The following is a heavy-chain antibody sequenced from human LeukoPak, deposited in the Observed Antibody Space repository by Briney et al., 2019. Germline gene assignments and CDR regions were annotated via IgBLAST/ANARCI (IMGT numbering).Heavy chain of an antibody. CDR1: GFTFSDYY. Sequence: PGGPLRLPCAPSGFTFSDYYKSWLRHAPGKGLEGVSYISSSGSTIYYADSVKGRFTISRDNAKNSLYLQMNSLRAEDTAVYYCAREGDYYGSGGVYWGQGTLVTVSS. J-gene: IGHJ4*02. V-gene: IGHV3-11*01. CDR3: AREGDYYGSGGVY. CDR2: ISSSGSTI. D-gene: IGHD3-10*01.